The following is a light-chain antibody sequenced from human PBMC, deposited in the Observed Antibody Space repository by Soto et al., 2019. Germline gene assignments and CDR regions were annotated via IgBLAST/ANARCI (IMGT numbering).Light chain of an antibody. CDR3: AASDDSLSVV. V-gene: IGLV1-44*01. CDR2: SNN. Sequence: QSVLTQPPSASVTPGQRVTISCSGSSSNIGSNTVNWYQQLPGTAPKRLIYSNNQRPSWAPARFSGSNSGASAALAISGAQSEDEADYYCAASDDSLSVVFGGGTKLTVL. CDR1: SSNIGSNT. J-gene: IGLJ2*01.